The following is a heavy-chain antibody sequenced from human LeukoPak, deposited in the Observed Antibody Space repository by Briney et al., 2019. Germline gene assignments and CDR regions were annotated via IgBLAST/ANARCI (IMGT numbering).Heavy chain of an antibody. Sequence: ASVKVSCKASGYTFTSYDINWVRQATGQGLEWMGWMNPNNGNKAYAQKFQGRVTITRNTSISTAYMELSSLRSEDTALYYCARVGHYYGSGSSYTYYYYYMDVWGKGPRSPSP. CDR3: ARVGHYYGSGSSYTYYYYYMDV. D-gene: IGHD3-10*01. V-gene: IGHV1-8*03. CDR2: MNPNNGNK. CDR1: GYTFTSYD. J-gene: IGHJ6*03.